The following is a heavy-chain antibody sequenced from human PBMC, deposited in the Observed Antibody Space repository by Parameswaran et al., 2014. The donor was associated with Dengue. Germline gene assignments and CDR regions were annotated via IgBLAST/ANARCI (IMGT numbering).Heavy chain of an antibody. CDR3: AAGGWAVAGTKDY. V-gene: IGHV3-21*01. J-gene: IGHJ4*02. D-gene: IGHD6-19*01. CDR2: ISSSSSYI. Sequence: KWIRQPPGKGLECVSSISSSSSYIYYADSVKGRFTISRDNAKNSLYLQMNSLRVEDTAVYYCAAGGWAVAGTKDYWGQGTLVTVSS.